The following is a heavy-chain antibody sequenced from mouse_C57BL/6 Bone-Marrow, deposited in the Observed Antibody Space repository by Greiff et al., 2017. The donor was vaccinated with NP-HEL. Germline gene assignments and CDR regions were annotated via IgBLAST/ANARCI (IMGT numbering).Heavy chain of an antibody. CDR3: ARDATVVATDWYFDV. CDR1: GYTFTSYW. CDR2: IHPNSGST. V-gene: IGHV1-64*01. D-gene: IGHD1-1*01. Sequence: VQLQQPGAELVKPGASVKLSCKASGYTFTSYWMHWVKQRPGQGLEWIGMIHPNSGSTNYNEKFKSKATLTVDKSSSTAYMQLSSLTSEDSAVYYGARDATVVATDWYFDVWGTGTTVTVSS. J-gene: IGHJ1*03.